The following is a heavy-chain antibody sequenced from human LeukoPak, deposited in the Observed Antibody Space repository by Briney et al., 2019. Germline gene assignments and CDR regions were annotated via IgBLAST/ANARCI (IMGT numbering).Heavy chain of an antibody. CDR3: AGGGEAARSLHY. D-gene: IGHD6-6*01. V-gene: IGHV3-66*02. CDR2: IYNGGTT. Sequence: PGGSLTLSCTASGVTSNYFTWVRQAPGKGLEWVPVIYNGGTTYYADSVKGRFTISRDNSKSTLFVYLQMNSLRTDDTAVYYCAGGGEAARSLHYWGQGTLVTVSS. J-gene: IGHJ4*02. CDR1: GVTSNY.